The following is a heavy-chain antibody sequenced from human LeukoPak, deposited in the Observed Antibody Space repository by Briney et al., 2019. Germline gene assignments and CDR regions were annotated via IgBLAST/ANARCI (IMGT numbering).Heavy chain of an antibody. D-gene: IGHD6-19*01. J-gene: IGHJ3*02. CDR1: GYTFTGYY. Sequence: ASVKVSCKASGYTFTGYYMHWVRQAPGQGLEWMGWINPNSGGTNYAQKFQGRVTMTRDTSISTAYMELSRLRSDDTAVYYCATSRWGGGWYDAFDIWGQGTMVTVSS. CDR2: INPNSGGT. V-gene: IGHV1-2*02. CDR3: ATSRWGGGWYDAFDI.